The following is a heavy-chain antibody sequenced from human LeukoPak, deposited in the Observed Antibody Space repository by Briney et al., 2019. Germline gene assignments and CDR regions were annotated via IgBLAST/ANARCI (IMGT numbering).Heavy chain of an antibody. CDR1: GASISSGSNY. J-gene: IGHJ4*02. CDR2: IYSSGST. Sequence: SETLSLTCTVSGASISSGSNYWGWIRQPPGKTLEWIGSIYSSGSTYYNPSLKSRVIIIIDTPKNHFSLTLSSVTAADTAVYYCASPYSGSFSSFDYWGQGTLVTVSS. CDR3: ASPYSGSFSSFDY. V-gene: IGHV4-39*01. D-gene: IGHD1-26*01.